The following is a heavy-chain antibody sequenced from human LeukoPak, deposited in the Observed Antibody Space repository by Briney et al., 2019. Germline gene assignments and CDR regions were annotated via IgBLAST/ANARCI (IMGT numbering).Heavy chain of an antibody. J-gene: IGHJ4*02. CDR1: GYSFTSYW. D-gene: IGHD6-13*01. CDR3: ARHDPGAGYSSSWYGCYFDY. CDR2: IDPSDSYT. V-gene: IGHV5-10-1*01. Sequence: GESLRISCKGSGYSFTSYWISWVRQMPGKGLEWMGRIDPSDSYTNYSPSFQGHVTISADKSISTAYLQWSSLKASDTAMYYCARHDPGAGYSSSWYGCYFDYWGQGTLVTVSS.